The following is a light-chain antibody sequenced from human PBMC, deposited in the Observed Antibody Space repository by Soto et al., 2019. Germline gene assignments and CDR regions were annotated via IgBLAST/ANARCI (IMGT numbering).Light chain of an antibody. J-gene: IGKJ4*01. V-gene: IGKV1-5*03. CDR3: QQYQRYSAIT. Sequence: DIPMTQSPSTLSASVGDRVTITCRASQSISNWLAWYQQKPGKAPQLLIYKASILQSWVPSRFSGSSSGTEFALSISGLQLDEVATNDCQQYQRYSAITFGGGTKVEIK. CDR1: QSISNW. CDR2: KAS.